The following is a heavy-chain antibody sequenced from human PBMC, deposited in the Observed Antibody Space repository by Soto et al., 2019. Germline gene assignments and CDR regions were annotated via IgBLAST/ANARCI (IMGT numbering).Heavy chain of an antibody. Sequence: QVQMVQSGAEVKKPGASVKVCCRASGYSFTSYDVNWVRQATGQGLEWMGWMNPNSGNTAFADKFQGRVTMTGDTPISTAYMELSGLTSEDTAVYYCARYPYTSYCSDGSCSYDAFDSWGQGTVVTVSS. J-gene: IGHJ3*02. CDR1: GYSFTSYD. D-gene: IGHD2-15*01. CDR2: MNPNSGNT. CDR3: ARYPYTSYCSDGSCSYDAFDS. V-gene: IGHV1-8*01.